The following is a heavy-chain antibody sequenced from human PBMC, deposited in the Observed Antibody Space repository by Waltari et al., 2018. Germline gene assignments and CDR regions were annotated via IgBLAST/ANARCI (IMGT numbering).Heavy chain of an antibody. Sequence: QVQLVQSGPEVKKPGYSVKVSCKASGGTFTTYAISWVRQAPGQGLEWMGMIIPVLCMADSTQKFQARLTITADTSTSTSYMELRSLRSQDTAVYYCARSYYYDSGPYNPEGEDRISWGQGTLVTVSS. CDR2: IIPVLCMA. J-gene: IGHJ5*02. CDR1: GGTFTTYA. D-gene: IGHD3-22*01. V-gene: IGHV1-69*04. CDR3: ARSYYYDSGPYNPEGEDRIS.